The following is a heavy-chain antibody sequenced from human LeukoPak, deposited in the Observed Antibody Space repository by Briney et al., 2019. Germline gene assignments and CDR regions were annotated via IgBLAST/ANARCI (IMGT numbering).Heavy chain of an antibody. Sequence: PGGSLRLSCAASGFTFSSDWMHWVRQAPGKGLVWVSRINSDGSSTSYADSVKGRFTISRDNAKNTLYLQMNSLRAEDTAVYYCARESGSSPFDYWGQGTLVTVSS. J-gene: IGHJ4*02. D-gene: IGHD6-6*01. CDR3: ARESGSSPFDY. V-gene: IGHV3-74*01. CDR2: INSDGSST. CDR1: GFTFSSDW.